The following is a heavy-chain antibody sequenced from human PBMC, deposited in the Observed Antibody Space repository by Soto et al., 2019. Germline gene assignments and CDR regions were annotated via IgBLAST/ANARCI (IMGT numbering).Heavy chain of an antibody. V-gene: IGHV3-23*01. Sequence: EVQLLESGGGLVQPGGSLRVSCAASGFTFSSYAMSWVRQAPGKGLEWVSGISGSGDRTHYADSVKGRFTISRDNSKSVVFLQMISLTAEDSAVYFCASEGGDFWSGYGGRGQGTLVTVSP. CDR2: ISGSGDRT. D-gene: IGHD3-3*01. J-gene: IGHJ4*02. CDR3: ASEGGDFWSGYGG. CDR1: GFTFSSYA.